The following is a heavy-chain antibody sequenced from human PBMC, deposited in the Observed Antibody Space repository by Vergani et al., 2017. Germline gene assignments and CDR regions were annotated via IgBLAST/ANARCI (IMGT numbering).Heavy chain of an antibody. CDR3: ARPHCSGGSCYSVAISAFDI. Sequence: QVQLVQSGAEVKKPGSSVKVSCKASGGTFSSYAISWVRQAPGQGLEWMGGIIPIFGTANYAQKFQGTVTITADESTSTAYMELSSLRSEDTAVYYCARPHCSGGSCYSVAISAFDIWGQGTMVTVSS. V-gene: IGHV1-69*01. CDR1: GGTFSSYA. J-gene: IGHJ3*02. D-gene: IGHD2-15*01. CDR2: IIPIFGTA.